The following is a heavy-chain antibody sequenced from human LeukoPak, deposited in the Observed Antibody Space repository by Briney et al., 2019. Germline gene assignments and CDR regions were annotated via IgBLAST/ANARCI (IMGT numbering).Heavy chain of an antibody. J-gene: IGHJ6*03. CDR3: ASSCYAYYYYMDV. V-gene: IGHV1-69*05. CDR1: GGTFSSYA. Sequence: GASVKVSCKASGGTFSSYAISWVRQAPGQGLEWMGGIIPIFGTANYAQKFQGRVTITTDESTSTAYMELSSLRSEDTAVYYCASSCYAYYYYMDVWGKGTTVTVSS. CDR2: IIPIFGTA. D-gene: IGHD2-2*01.